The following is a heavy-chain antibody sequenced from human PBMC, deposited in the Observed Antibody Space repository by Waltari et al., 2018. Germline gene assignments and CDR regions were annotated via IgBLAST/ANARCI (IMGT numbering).Heavy chain of an antibody. CDR2: TRTKVNSYTT. CDR1: GFTIRAHY. Sequence: EVQLVESGGGLVQPGGSMRPSCAASGFTIRAHYMDGARQAPGKGLEWVGRTRTKVNSYTTEYAASVKGRFTISRDDSKNSMYLQMNSLKTEDTAVYYCARARAAAPNGYFDYWGQGTLVTVSS. J-gene: IGHJ4*02. D-gene: IGHD6-13*01. CDR3: ARARAAAPNGYFDY. V-gene: IGHV3-72*01.